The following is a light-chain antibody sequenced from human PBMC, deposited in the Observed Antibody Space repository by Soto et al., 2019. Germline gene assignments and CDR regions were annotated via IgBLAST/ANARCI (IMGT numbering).Light chain of an antibody. V-gene: IGKV1-39*01. J-gene: IGKJ2*01. CDR1: QSISSY. CDR2: AAS. Sequence: DIQMTQSPSSLSASVGDRVTITCRVSQSISSYLNWYQQKPGKAPKLLIYAASSLQSGVPSRFSGSGSGTDFTLTISSLQPEDFATYYCQQSYSTLQTFGQGTKLEIK. CDR3: QQSYSTLQT.